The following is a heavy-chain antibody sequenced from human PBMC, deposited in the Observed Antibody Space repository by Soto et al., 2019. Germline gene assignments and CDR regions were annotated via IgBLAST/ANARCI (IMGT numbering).Heavy chain of an antibody. CDR1: GDSVSSNSAA. Sequence: SQTLSLTCAISGDSVSSNSAAWNWIRQSPSRGLEWLGRTYYRSKWYNDYAVSVKSRITINPDTSKNQFSLQLNSVTPEDTAVYYCARGLYYYGSGSYYNYFDSWGQGTLVTVSS. CDR2: TYYRSKWYN. J-gene: IGHJ4*02. CDR3: ARGLYYYGSGSYYNYFDS. V-gene: IGHV6-1*01. D-gene: IGHD3-10*01.